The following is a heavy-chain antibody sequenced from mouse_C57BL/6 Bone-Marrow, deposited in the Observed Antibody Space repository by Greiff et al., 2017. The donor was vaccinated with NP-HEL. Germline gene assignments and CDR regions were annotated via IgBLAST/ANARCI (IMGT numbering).Heavy chain of an antibody. CDR3: TTLELAGTRGFAY. V-gene: IGHV14-4*01. CDR2: IDPENGDT. CDR1: GFNIKDDY. J-gene: IGHJ3*01. Sequence: VQLKESGAELVRPGASVKLSCTASGFNIKDDYMHWVKQRPEQGLEWIGWIDPENGDTEYASKFQGKATITADTSSNTAYLQLSSLTSEDTAVYYCTTLELAGTRGFAYWGQGTLVTVSA. D-gene: IGHD6-1*01.